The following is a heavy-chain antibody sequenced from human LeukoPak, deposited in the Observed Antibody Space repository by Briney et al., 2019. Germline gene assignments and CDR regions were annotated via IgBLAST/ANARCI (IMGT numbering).Heavy chain of an antibody. V-gene: IGHV1-18*01. D-gene: IGHD4-17*01. J-gene: IGHJ4*02. Sequence: ASVKVSCKASGYNFASYGISWVRQAPGQGLEWMAWISVYNGNTNYAQKLQGRVTMTTDTSTSTACMELRRLRSDDTAVYYCARKTTVTRWAFDYWGQGTLVTVSS. CDR1: GYNFASYG. CDR3: ARKTTVTRWAFDY. CDR2: ISVYNGNT.